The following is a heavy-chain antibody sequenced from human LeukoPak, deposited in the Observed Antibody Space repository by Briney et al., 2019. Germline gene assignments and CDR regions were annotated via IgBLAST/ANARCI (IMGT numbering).Heavy chain of an antibody. J-gene: IGHJ4*02. CDR2: INHSGST. CDR1: GGSFSGYY. V-gene: IGHV4-34*01. Sequence: SETLSLTCAVYGGSFSGYYWSWIRQPPGKGLEWIGEINHSGSTNYNPSLKSRVTISADTSKNQFSLKLSSVTAADTAVYYCASSRSDIVVVPAAIGGYWGQGTLVTVSS. CDR3: ASSRSDIVVVPAAIGGY. D-gene: IGHD2-2*02.